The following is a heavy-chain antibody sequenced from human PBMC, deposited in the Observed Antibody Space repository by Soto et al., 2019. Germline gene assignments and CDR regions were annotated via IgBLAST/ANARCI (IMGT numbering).Heavy chain of an antibody. J-gene: IGHJ4*02. CDR2: VFSSGTA. V-gene: IGHV4-59*01. CDR3: ARGRDYEILAGYPFYFDS. Sequence: WTWIRQTPGKGLEWVGYVFSSGTANNNPSLKGRVTISVDTSKNQFSLKLTSVTAADTAVYYCARGRDYEILAGYPFYFDSWGQGILVTVSS. D-gene: IGHD3-9*01.